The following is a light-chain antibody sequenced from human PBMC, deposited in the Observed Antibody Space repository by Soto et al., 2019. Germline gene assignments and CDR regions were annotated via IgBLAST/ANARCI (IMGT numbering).Light chain of an antibody. CDR3: QHYYMYSAT. J-gene: IGKJ1*01. V-gene: IGKV1-5*03. Sequence: DIQMTQSPSTLSASVGDRVTITCRASQSISSWLAWYQQKPGKAPKLLIYKASSLESGVPSRFSGSGSGTEFTLNLSSLEPDDLETYCCQHYYMYSATVGQWPKVEI. CDR2: KAS. CDR1: QSISSW.